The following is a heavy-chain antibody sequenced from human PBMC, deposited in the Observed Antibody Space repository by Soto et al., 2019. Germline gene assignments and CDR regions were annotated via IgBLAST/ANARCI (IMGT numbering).Heavy chain of an antibody. D-gene: IGHD5-18*01. CDR1: GYTFTSYD. CDR2: MNPNSGNT. CDR3: ARGREIAASPSYYYYGMDV. V-gene: IGHV1-8*01. Sequence: VKVSCKASGYTFTSYDINWVRQATGQGLEWMGWMNPNSGNTGYAQKFQGTVTMTRNTSISTAYMELSILRSEDTAVYYCARGREIAASPSYYYYGMDVWGQGTKVTVS. J-gene: IGHJ6*02.